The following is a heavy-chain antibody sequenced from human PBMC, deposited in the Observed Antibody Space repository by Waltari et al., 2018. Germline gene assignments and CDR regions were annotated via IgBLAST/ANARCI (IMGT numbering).Heavy chain of an antibody. V-gene: IGHV3-23*01. CDR3: AKDGIAAAGAEYFQH. CDR2: ISGSGGST. Sequence: EVQLLESGGGLVQPGGSLRLSCAASGFTFTSYAMRWVRQAPGKGLEWVSAISGSGGSTYYADSVKGRFTISRDNSKNTLYLQMNSLRAEDTAVYYCAKDGIAAAGAEYFQHWGQGTLVTVSS. D-gene: IGHD6-13*01. J-gene: IGHJ1*01. CDR1: GFTFTSYA.